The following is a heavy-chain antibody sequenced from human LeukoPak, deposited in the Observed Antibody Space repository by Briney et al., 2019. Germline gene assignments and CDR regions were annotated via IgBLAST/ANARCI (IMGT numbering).Heavy chain of an antibody. V-gene: IGHV1-69*06. D-gene: IGHD5-18*01. CDR3: ASGQVGGYSYGYCHY. J-gene: IGHJ4*01. Sequence: ASVKVSCKASGGTFSSYAISWVRQAPGQGLEWMGGIIPIFGTANYAQKFQGRVTITADKSTSTAYMELSSLRSEDTAVYYCASGQVGGYSYGYCHYWGQGTLVTVSS. CDR1: GGTFSSYA. CDR2: IIPIFGTA.